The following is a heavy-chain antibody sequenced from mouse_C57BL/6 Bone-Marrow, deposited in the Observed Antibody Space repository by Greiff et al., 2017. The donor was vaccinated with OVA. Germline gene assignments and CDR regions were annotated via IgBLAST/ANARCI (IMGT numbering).Heavy chain of an antibody. D-gene: IGHD2-1*01. J-gene: IGHJ3*01. CDR3: AREDGNWFAY. CDR2: INPSSGYT. V-gene: IGHV1-4*01. CDR1: GYTFTGYT. Sequence: QVQLQQSGAELARPGASVKMSCKASGYTFTGYTMHWVKQRPGQGLEWIGYINPSSGYTKYNQKFKDKATLTADKSSSTAYMQLSSLTSEDSAVYDCAREDGNWFAYWGQGTLVTVSA.